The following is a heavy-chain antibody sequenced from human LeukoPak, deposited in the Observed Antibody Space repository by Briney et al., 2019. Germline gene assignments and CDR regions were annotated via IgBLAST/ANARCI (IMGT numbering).Heavy chain of an antibody. V-gene: IGHV3-74*01. CDR2: INERATII. CDR1: GFTFSNYL. J-gene: IGHJ4*02. CDR3: VRDLILVWTPGDDFDH. Sequence: TGGSLRLSCAASGFTFSNYLMHWVRQAPGKGLEWVSRINERATIISYADSVKGRFTISRENARNTLYLQMNSLTAEDTAVYYCVRDLILVWTPGDDFDHWGQGTLVTVSS. D-gene: IGHD3-16*01.